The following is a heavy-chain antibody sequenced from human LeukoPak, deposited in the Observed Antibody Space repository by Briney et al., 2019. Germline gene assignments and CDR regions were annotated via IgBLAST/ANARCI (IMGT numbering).Heavy chain of an antibody. Sequence: SETLSLTCTVSGGSISSGGYYWSWIRQHRGRGLEWIVYIYYSGSTYYNPSLKSRITISVDTSKNQFSLKLSSVTAADTAVYYCARASSHDYGDYRAAFDIWGQGTMVTVSS. J-gene: IGHJ3*02. V-gene: IGHV4-31*03. D-gene: IGHD4-17*01. CDR2: IYYSGST. CDR1: GGSISSGGYY. CDR3: ARASSHDYGDYRAAFDI.